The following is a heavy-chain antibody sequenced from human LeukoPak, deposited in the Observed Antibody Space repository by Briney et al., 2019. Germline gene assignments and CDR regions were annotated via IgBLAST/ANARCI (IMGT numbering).Heavy chain of an antibody. Sequence: GGSLRLSCAASGFKFSSYSMNWVRQAPGKGLEWVGRVKSKTDGGTADYGAPVEGRFTISRDDSKNTLYLQMDSLRTEDTAVYYCTTDIQDYWGQGTLVTVSS. V-gene: IGHV3-15*01. CDR3: TTDIQDY. J-gene: IGHJ4*02. CDR2: VKSKTDGGTA. CDR1: GFKFSSYS.